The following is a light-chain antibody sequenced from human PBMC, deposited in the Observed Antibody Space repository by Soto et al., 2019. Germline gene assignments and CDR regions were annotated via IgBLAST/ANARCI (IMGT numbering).Light chain of an antibody. Sequence: DIQMTQSPSTLSASVVDRVTITCRSSQSISSWLAWYQQKPGKAPRLLIYDASSLQSGVPSRFSGIESGTRFTLTISGLQPDDFATYYCQQYQTYSGTFGQGTKVDIK. CDR2: DAS. J-gene: IGKJ1*01. CDR3: QQYQTYSGT. CDR1: QSISSW. V-gene: IGKV1-5*01.